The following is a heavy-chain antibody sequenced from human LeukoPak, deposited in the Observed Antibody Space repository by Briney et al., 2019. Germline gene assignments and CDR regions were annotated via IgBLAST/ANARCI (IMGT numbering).Heavy chain of an antibody. J-gene: IGHJ4*02. CDR3: ARDSPHTVGGNSVPPY. CDR2: IYSGGST. Sequence: GGSLRLSCAASGFTVSSNYISWVRQAPGKGLEWVTVIYSGGSTYYADSVKGRFTISRDNSKNTLYLQMNSLRAEDTAVYYCARDSPHTVGGNSVPPYWGQETLVTVSS. D-gene: IGHD4-23*01. V-gene: IGHV3-53*01. CDR1: GFTVSSNY.